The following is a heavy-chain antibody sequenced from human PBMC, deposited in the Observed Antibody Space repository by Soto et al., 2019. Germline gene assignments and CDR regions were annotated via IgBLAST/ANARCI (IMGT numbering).Heavy chain of an antibody. CDR3: ARDAGGSNNWFDP. Sequence: PSETLSLTCTVSGGSISSGGYYWSWIRQHPGKGLEWIGYIYYSGSTYYNPSLKSRVTISVDTSKNQFSLKLSSVTAADTAVHYCARDAGGSNNWFDPWGQGTLVTVSS. V-gene: IGHV4-31*03. CDR2: IYYSGST. D-gene: IGHD3-16*01. J-gene: IGHJ5*02. CDR1: GGSISSGGYY.